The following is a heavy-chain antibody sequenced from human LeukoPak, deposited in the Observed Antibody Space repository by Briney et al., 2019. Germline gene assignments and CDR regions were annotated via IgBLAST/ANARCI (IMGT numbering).Heavy chain of an antibody. CDR2: IYPGDSET. V-gene: IGHV5-51*01. CDR3: ARQSVSGAAFDP. D-gene: IGHD4-17*01. J-gene: IGHJ5*02. CDR1: GYRFSKFW. Sequence: GESLKISCKGSGYRFSKFWIDWVRQMPGKDLEWVGIIYPGDSETRYSPSFQGQVTISVDKSINTAYLQWSSLKASDTAMYYCARQSVSGAAFDPWGQGTLVTVSS.